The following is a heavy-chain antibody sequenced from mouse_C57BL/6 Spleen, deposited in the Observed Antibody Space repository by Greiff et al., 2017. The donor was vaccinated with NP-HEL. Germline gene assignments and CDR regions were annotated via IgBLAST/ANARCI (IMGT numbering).Heavy chain of an antibody. CDR2: FHPYNDDT. D-gene: IGHD1-1*01. Sequence: QVQLKESGAELARPGASVKMSCKASGYTFTTYPIEWMKQNHGKSLEWIGNFHPYNDDTKYNEKFKGKATLTVEKSSSTVYLELSRLTSDDSAVYYCARRVYYYGFDYWGQGTTLTVSS. CDR3: ARRVYYYGFDY. CDR1: GYTFTTYP. J-gene: IGHJ2*01. V-gene: IGHV1-47*01.